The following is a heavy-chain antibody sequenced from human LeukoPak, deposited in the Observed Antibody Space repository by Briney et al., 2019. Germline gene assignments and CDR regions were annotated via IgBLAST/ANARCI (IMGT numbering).Heavy chain of an antibody. D-gene: IGHD3-10*02. CDR1: GFTLSSYW. CDR2: IKQDGSEK. J-gene: IGHJ4*02. V-gene: IGHV3-7*01. CDR3: ARVGRPMWGLDY. Sequence: GGSLRLSCAASGFTLSSYWMSWVRQAPGKGPEWVANIKQDGSEKYYVDSVKGRFTISRDNAKNSLYLQMNSLRAEDTAVYYCARVGRPMWGLDYWGQGTLVTVSS.